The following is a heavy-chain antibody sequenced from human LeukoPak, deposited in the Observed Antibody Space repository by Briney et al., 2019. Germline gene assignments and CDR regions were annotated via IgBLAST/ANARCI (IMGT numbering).Heavy chain of an antibody. CDR3: ARDPNPIFYYYGMDV. CDR2: ISSSSSYI. Sequence: GGSLRLSCVASVFIYGSYAMSWVRQAPGKGLEWVSSISSSSSYIYYADSVKGRFTISRDNAKNSLYLQMNSLRAEDTAVYYCARDPNPIFYYYGMDVWGQRTTVTVSS. J-gene: IGHJ6*02. V-gene: IGHV3-21*01. D-gene: IGHD3-16*01. CDR1: VFIYGSYA.